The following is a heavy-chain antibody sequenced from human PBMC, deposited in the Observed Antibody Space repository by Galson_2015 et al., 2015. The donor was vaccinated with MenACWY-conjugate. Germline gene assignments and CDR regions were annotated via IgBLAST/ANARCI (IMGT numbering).Heavy chain of an antibody. V-gene: IGHV4-61*01. CDR2: VFYSGIT. J-gene: IGHJ3*02. CDR3: ARVIGAWGDAFDI. D-gene: IGHD3-16*01. Sequence: SETLSLTCTVSGGSVSSGSYYWSWIRQPPGKGLEWIGYVFYSGITNYNPSLKSRVTISVDTSTNQFSLKLTSVTAADTAVYYCARVIGAWGDAFDIWGQGTMVTVSS. CDR1: GGSVSSGSYY.